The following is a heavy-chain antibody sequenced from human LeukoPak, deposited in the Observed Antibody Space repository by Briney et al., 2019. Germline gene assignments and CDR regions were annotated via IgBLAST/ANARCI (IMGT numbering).Heavy chain of an antibody. Sequence: GGSLRLSCAASGFTFSSYWMPWVRQAPGKGLVWVSRIDSDGSSTSYADSVKGRFTISRDNAKNTLYLQMNSLKTEDTAVYYCARGGSSTTYHWGQGTLVTVSS. CDR3: ARGGSSTTYH. D-gene: IGHD2-2*01. J-gene: IGHJ5*02. CDR2: IDSDGSST. CDR1: GFTFSSYW. V-gene: IGHV3-74*01.